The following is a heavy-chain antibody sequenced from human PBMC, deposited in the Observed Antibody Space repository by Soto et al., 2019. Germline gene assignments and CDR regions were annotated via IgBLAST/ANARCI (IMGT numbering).Heavy chain of an antibody. J-gene: IGHJ6*02. CDR1: GGSISSGGYY. Sequence: SETLSLTCTVSGGSISSGGYYWSWIRQHPGKGLEGIGYIYYSGSTYYNPSLKSRVTISVDTSKNQFSLKLSSVTAADTAVYYCARAGLGRSYYYYYYGMDVWGQGTTVTVSS. CDR2: IYYSGST. CDR3: ARAGLGRSYYYYYYGMDV. V-gene: IGHV4-31*03. D-gene: IGHD7-27*01.